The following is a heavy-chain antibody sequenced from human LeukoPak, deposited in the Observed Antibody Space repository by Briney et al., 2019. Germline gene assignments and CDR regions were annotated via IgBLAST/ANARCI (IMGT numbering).Heavy chain of an antibody. CDR2: IYYSGST. J-gene: IGHJ5*02. V-gene: IGHV4-39*01. D-gene: IGHD6-13*01. CDR3: ARSSWYSDNWFDP. CDR1: GGSISSSSYY. Sequence: PSETLSLTCTVSGGSISSSSYYWGWIRQPPGKGLEWIGSIYYSGSTYYNPSLKSRVTISVDTSKNQFSLKLSSVTAADTAVYYCARSSWYSDNWFDPWGQGTLVTVSS.